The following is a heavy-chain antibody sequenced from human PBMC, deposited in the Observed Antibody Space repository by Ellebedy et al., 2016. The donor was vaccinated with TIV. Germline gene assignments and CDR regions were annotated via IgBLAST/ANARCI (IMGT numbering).Heavy chain of an antibody. CDR1: GGSISSYY. CDR2: IYTSGST. CDR3: AGGYSSGWTDY. D-gene: IGHD6-19*01. Sequence: MPSETLSLTCTVSGGSISSYYWSWIRQPAGKGLEWIGRIYTSGSTNYNPSLQSRVTMSVDTSKNQFSLKLSSVTAADTDVYYCAGGYSSGWTDYWGQGTLVTVSS. V-gene: IGHV4-4*07. J-gene: IGHJ4*02.